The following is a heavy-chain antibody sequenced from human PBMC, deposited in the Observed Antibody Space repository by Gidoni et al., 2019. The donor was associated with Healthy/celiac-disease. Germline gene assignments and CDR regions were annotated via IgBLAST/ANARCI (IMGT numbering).Heavy chain of an antibody. V-gene: IGHV4-34*01. J-gene: IGHJ6*03. CDR2: INHSGST. D-gene: IGHD3-16*01. CDR1: GGSFSGYY. CDR3: AGVNLGYYYYYYMDV. Sequence: QVQLQQWGAGLLKPSETLSLTCAVYGGSFSGYYWSWIRQPPGKGLEWIGEINHSGSTNYNPSLKSRVTISVDTSKNQFSLKLSSVTAADTAVYYCAGVNLGYYYYYYMDVWGKGTTVTVSS.